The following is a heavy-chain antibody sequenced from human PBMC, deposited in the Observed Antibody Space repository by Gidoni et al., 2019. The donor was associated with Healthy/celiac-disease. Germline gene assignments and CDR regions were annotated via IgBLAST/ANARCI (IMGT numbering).Heavy chain of an antibody. CDR2: MNPNSGNT. D-gene: IGHD6-19*01. J-gene: IGHJ4*02. V-gene: IGHV1-8*01. CDR3: ARAQVKSSGGGIDY. Sequence: QVQLVQSGAEAKTPGASVKVSCKASGYTFTSYDINWVRQATGQGLEWMGWMNPNSGNTGYAQKFQGRVTMTRNTSISTAYMELSSLRSEDTAVYYCARAQVKSSGGGIDYWGQGTLVTVSS. CDR1: GYTFTSYD.